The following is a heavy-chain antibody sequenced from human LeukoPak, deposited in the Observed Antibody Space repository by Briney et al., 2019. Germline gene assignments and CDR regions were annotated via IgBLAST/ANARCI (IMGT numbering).Heavy chain of an antibody. J-gene: IGHJ4*02. CDR1: GGSISSSSYY. CDR2: IYYSGST. V-gene: IGHV4-30-4*08. CDR3: ARVSSGYFSTHVDY. Sequence: PSETLSLTCTVSGGSISSSSYYWGWIRQPPGTGLEWIGYIYYSGSTYYNPSLKSRVTISVDTSKNQFSLKLSSVTAADTAVYYCARVSSGYFSTHVDYWGQGTLVTVSS. D-gene: IGHD3-22*01.